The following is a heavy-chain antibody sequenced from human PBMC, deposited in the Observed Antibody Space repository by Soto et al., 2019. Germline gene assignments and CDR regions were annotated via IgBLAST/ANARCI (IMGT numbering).Heavy chain of an antibody. CDR2: MWYDGSNK. CDR1: GFTFSRYA. J-gene: IGHJ6*04. D-gene: IGHD2-15*01. V-gene: IGHV3-33*01. CDR3: ARGAYRTVPSCDSVFYYYSAMDV. Sequence: QVQLVESGGGVVQPGRSLRLSCAGSGFTFSRYAMHWVRQAPGKGLEWVALMWYDGSNKYYAESVRGRFSISRDNSKNPLYLQMSGLRAEDPAVYYCARGAYRTVPSCDSVFYYYSAMDVWGKGTAVTVSS.